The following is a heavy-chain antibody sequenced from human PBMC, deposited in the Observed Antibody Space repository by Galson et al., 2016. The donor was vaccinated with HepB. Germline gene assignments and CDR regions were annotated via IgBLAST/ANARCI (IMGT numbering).Heavy chain of an antibody. D-gene: IGHD3-22*01. Sequence: SVKVSCKASGYTFSSYGISWVRQAPGQGLEWMGWISANNDNTIYARRLQARVIMTTDTSTSTAYMELRNLGSDDTAVYYCARDAGSSGYYEGELPADYWGQGTLVTVSA. V-gene: IGHV1-18*01. J-gene: IGHJ4*02. CDR2: ISANNDNT. CDR3: ARDAGSSGYYEGELPADY. CDR1: GYTFSSYG.